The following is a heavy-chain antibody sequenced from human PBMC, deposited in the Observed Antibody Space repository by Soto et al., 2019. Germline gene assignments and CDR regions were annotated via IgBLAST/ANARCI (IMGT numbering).Heavy chain of an antibody. Sequence: QTGGSLRLSCAASGFTVSGTYMIWVRQAPGKGPESVSVIFSGGNTYYADSVKGRFTISRDNFKSSLYLQMSSLRAEDTAVYYCAKGKISTTTYTSFDSWGQGTLVTVSS. CDR3: AKGKISTTTYTSFDS. V-gene: IGHV3-53*01. D-gene: IGHD1-26*01. CDR1: GFTVSGTY. J-gene: IGHJ5*01. CDR2: IFSGGNT.